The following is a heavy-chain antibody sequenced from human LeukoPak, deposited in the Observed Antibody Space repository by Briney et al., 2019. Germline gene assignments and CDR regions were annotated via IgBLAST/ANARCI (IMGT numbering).Heavy chain of an antibody. Sequence: SETLSLTCTVSGGSISSHYWSWIRQPPGKGLEWIGYIYYSGSTNYNPSLKSRVTISVDTSKNQFSLKLSSVTAADTAVYYCAIVSPYCGGDCYHDYWGHGTLVTVSS. CDR3: AIVSPYCGGDCYHDY. D-gene: IGHD2-21*02. CDR2: IYYSGST. V-gene: IGHV4-59*11. CDR1: GGSISSHY. J-gene: IGHJ4*01.